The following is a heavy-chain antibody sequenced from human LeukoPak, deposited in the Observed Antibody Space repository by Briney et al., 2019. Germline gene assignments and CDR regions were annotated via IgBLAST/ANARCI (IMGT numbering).Heavy chain of an antibody. J-gene: IGHJ6*03. Sequence: SETLSLTCTVSGGSINNYYWSWIRQPPGKGLEWIGYIYHSGTTNYNPSLKSRVTISVDTSKNQFSLKLSSVTAADTAVFYCARASRSSMVRGVLNYYYMDVWGKGTTVTISS. CDR3: ARASRSSMVRGVLNYYYMDV. D-gene: IGHD3-10*01. V-gene: IGHV4-59*01. CDR2: IYHSGTT. CDR1: GGSINNYY.